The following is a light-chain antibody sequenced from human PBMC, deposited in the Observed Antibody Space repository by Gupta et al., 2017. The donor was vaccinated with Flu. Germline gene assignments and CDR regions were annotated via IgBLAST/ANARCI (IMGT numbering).Light chain of an antibody. V-gene: IGLV3-19*01. CDR1: SIRNSY. Sequence: GDSIRNSYAGWYQQKPGQAPVIVLNAENIRRSGVADRFSGSSSGNAAALTITGAQAEDEADDYCNSRDSTSHHQAVFGGGTKLTVL. CDR2: AEN. CDR3: NSRDSTSHHQAV. J-gene: IGLJ2*01.